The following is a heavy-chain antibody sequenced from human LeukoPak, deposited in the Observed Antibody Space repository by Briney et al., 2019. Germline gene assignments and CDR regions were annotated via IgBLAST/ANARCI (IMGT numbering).Heavy chain of an antibody. V-gene: IGHV1-18*01. CDR1: GYTFTSYD. CDR3: ARDINGYYYDSHGYYPTDL. J-gene: IGHJ5*02. D-gene: IGHD3-22*01. CDR2: ISDYNGNT. Sequence: ASVKVSCKASGYTFTSYDINWVRQAAGQGLEWMGWISDYNGNTNYPQRLQGRVSMTTDTSTTTAYMELSSLRSDDTAVYYCARDINGYYYDSHGYYPTDLWGQGTLVTVSS.